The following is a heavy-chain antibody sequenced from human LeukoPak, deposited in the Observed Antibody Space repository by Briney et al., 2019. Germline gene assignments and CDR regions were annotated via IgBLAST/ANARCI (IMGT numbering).Heavy chain of an antibody. V-gene: IGHV3-23*01. Sequence: GGSLRLFCTASGAAFTKYGMKWVRQAAGAGLEYISGISRSGDITHYADSVKGRFTISRDNVQNTLYLQMNSLRADDTALYYCATEGFYYWGPGTQVTVSS. J-gene: IGHJ4*02. CDR1: GAAFTKYG. CDR3: ATEGFYY. CDR2: ISRSGDIT.